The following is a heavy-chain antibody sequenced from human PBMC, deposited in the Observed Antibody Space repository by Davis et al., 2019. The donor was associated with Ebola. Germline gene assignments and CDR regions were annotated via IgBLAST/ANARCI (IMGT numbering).Heavy chain of an antibody. J-gene: IGHJ4*02. Sequence: PGGSLRLSCAASGFTFSAYTIHWVRQAPGKGLECVSSISSSSSYIYYTDSVKGRFTISRDNAKNSLYLQMNSLRAEDTAVYYCARDVGRDPIDYWGQGTLVTVSS. CDR3: ARDVGRDPIDY. CDR2: ISSSSSYI. D-gene: IGHD5-24*01. CDR1: GFTFSAYT. V-gene: IGHV3-21*01.